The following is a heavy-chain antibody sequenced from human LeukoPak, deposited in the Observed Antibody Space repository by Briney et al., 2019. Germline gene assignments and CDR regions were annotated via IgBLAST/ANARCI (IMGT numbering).Heavy chain of an antibody. J-gene: IGHJ6*02. CDR2: INYSGST. Sequence: SETLSLTCTVSGGSISSGSYYWSWIRQPPGKGLEWIGYINYSGSTNYSPSLKSRVTISVDTSKNQFSLKLSSVTAADTAVYYCARDPIMDVWGQGTTVTVSS. V-gene: IGHV4-61*01. CDR1: GGSISSGSYY. CDR3: ARDPIMDV.